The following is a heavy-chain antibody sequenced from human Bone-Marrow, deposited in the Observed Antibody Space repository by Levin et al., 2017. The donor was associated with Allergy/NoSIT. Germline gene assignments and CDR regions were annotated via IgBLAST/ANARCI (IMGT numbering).Heavy chain of an antibody. CDR2: INSDGSST. CDR1: GFTFSSYW. V-gene: IGHV3-74*01. Sequence: PSETLSLTCAASGFTFSSYWMHWVRQAPGKGLVWVSRINSDGSSTSYADSVKGRFTISRDNAKNTLYLQMNSLRAEDTAVYYCARPAYCSSGNGQFDYWGQGILVTVSS. J-gene: IGHJ4*02. D-gene: IGHD2-15*01. CDR3: ARPAYCSSGNGQFDY.